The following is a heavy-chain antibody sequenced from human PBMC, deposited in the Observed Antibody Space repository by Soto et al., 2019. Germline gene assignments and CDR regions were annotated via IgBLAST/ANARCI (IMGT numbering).Heavy chain of an antibody. D-gene: IGHD2-8*01. CDR1: GTSFSGYY. CDR2: ITQSGHT. CDR3: ARSPIVLRGEFDS. J-gene: IGHJ4*02. Sequence: QVQVQQWGAGLLKPSETLSLTCAVYGTSFSGYYWTWIRQPPGKGLEWIGDITQSGHTKYNPSLGSRVTISRVSSYNQFSLKLNSLTAADTAVYYCARSPIVLRGEFDSWGQGTLVSVSS. V-gene: IGHV4-34*02.